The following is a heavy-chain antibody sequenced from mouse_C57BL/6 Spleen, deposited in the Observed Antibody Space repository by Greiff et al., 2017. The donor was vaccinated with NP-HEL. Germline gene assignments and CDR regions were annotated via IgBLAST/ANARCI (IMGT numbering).Heavy chain of an antibody. J-gene: IGHJ2*01. Sequence: VQLQQPGAELVKPGASVKLSCKASGYTFTSYWMQWVKQRPGQGLEWIGEIDPSDSYTNYNQKFKGKATLTVDTSSSTAYMQLSSLTSEDSAVYYCARGDDGSSRYYFDYWGQGTTLTVSS. D-gene: IGHD1-1*01. CDR1: GYTFTSYW. CDR2: IDPSDSYT. CDR3: ARGDDGSSRYYFDY. V-gene: IGHV1-50*01.